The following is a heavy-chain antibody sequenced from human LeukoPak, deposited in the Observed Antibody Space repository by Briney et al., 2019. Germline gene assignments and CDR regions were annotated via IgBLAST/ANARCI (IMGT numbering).Heavy chain of an antibody. D-gene: IGHD2-2*01. Sequence: ASVKVSCKASGYTFTGYYMHWVRQAPGQGLEWMGWINPNSGGTNYAQKFQGRVTMTRDTSIRTAYMELSRLRSDDTAVYYCARVGCSGTSCYFHPSGYYFDYWGQGTLVTVSS. J-gene: IGHJ4*02. CDR1: GYTFTGYY. CDR2: INPNSGGT. CDR3: ARVGCSGTSCYFHPSGYYFDY. V-gene: IGHV1-2*02.